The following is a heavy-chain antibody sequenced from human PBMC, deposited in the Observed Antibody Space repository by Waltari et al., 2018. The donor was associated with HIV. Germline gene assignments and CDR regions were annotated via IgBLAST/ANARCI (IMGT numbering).Heavy chain of an antibody. Sequence: QLQLQESGPGLVKPSETLSLTCTVSGGSIISNVYYWGWIRQPPGKGLEWIGSVSYRGSTSYNPSPKSRVTISVDTSKNHFYLRLRSVTAADTAVYYCAPRDYGDYQFDYWGRGTLVTVSS. J-gene: IGHJ4*02. CDR1: GGSIISNVYY. CDR3: APRDYGDYQFDY. D-gene: IGHD4-17*01. CDR2: VSYRGST. V-gene: IGHV4-39*01.